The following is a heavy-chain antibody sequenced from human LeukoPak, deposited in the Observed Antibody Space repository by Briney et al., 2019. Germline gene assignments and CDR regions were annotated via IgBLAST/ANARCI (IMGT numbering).Heavy chain of an antibody. V-gene: IGHV4-38-2*01. J-gene: IGHJ4*02. CDR1: GYSISSGFY. Sequence: SETLSLTCAVSGYSISSGFYWGWIRQPPGKGLKWIGSIHHSGSTYHNPSLKSRVTISVDTSRNQFSLKMKSVTAADTAVYYCARVVGWQLEDWGQGTLVTVSS. D-gene: IGHD4-23*01. CDR2: IHHSGST. CDR3: ARVVGWQLED.